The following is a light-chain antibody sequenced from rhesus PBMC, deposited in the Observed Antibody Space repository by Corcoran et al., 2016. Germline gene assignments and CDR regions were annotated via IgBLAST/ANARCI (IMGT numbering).Light chain of an antibody. CDR2: KAS. CDR1: ENVNNY. J-gene: IGKJ3*01. CDR3: QHNYGTPFT. Sequence: DIQMTQSPSSLSASVGDRVTITCRTSENVNNYLNWYQQKPGKAPKLLFYKASTLQSGVPSRFSGSGSWTDYTFTISSLQSEDVATYYCQHNYGTPFTFGPGTKLDIK. V-gene: IGKV1-74*01.